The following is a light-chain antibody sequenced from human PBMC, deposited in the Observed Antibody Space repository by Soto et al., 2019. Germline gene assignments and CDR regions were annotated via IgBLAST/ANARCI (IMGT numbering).Light chain of an antibody. CDR2: AAS. V-gene: IGKV1-8*01. Sequence: TQSPGTLSLSPGERATLSCRASQTITTLAWYQQKPGKAPKLLIYAASTLQSGVPSRFSGSGSGTDFTLTISCLQSEDFATYYCQQYYSYPLTFGGGTKVEIK. CDR1: QTITT. CDR3: QQYYSYPLT. J-gene: IGKJ4*01.